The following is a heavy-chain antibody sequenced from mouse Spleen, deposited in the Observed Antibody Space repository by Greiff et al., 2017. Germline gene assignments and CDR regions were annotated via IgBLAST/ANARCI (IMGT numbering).Heavy chain of an antibody. D-gene: IGHD2-3*01. Sequence: EVQRVESGGGLVQPGGSLKLSCAASGFTFSDYYMYWVRQTPEKRLEWVAYISNGGGSTYYPDTVKGRFTISRDNAKNTLYLQMSRLKSEDTAMYYCARRDYDGYWGFDYWGQGTTLTVSS. CDR1: GFTFSDYY. CDR3: ARRDYDGYWGFDY. CDR2: ISNGGGST. V-gene: IGHV5-12*01. J-gene: IGHJ2*01.